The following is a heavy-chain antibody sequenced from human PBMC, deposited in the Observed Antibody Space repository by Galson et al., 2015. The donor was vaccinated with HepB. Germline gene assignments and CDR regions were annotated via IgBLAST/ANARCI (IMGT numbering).Heavy chain of an antibody. J-gene: IGHJ4*02. D-gene: IGHD1-26*01. CDR1: GSTFSNYG. CDR2: ISNDGNQM. CDR3: ARDMYSYYALGYFDH. V-gene: IGHV3-30*03. Sequence: SLRLSCAASGSTFSNYGLHWVRQAPGKGLEWVAIISNDGNQMYYADSVKGRVTISRDSSKNTLYLQMNSLRTEDTAMYYCARDMYSYYALGYFDHWGQGTLVTV.